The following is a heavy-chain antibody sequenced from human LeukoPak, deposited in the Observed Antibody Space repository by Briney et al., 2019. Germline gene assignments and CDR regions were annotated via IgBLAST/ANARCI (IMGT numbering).Heavy chain of an antibody. CDR1: GYTFTGYY. D-gene: IGHD2-15*01. J-gene: IGHJ3*02. CDR3: ARDSAIVVVVAATDAFDI. CDR2: INPNSGGT. Sequence: ASVKVSCKASGYTFTGYYMHWVRQAPGQGLEWMGRINPNSGGTNYAQKFQDRVTMTRDTSISTAYMELSRRRSDDTAVYYCARDSAIVVVVAATDAFDIWGHGTMVTVSS. V-gene: IGHV1-2*06.